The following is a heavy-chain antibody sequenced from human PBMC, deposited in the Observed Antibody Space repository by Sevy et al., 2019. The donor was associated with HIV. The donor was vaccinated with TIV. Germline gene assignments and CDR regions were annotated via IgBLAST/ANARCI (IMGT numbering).Heavy chain of an antibody. Sequence: GGSLRLSCAASGFTFSKYCMRWVRQAPGKGLEWVGRIWNDGGTKYYADTVKGRFTISRDNSKDTLYLQMNSLRAEDTAVYYCVRGADCDGSSGANCEYWGQGTLVTVSS. CDR1: GFTFSKYC. J-gene: IGHJ4*02. CDR3: VRGADCDGSSGANCEY. D-gene: IGHD3-22*01. V-gene: IGHV3-33*01. CDR2: IWNDGGTK.